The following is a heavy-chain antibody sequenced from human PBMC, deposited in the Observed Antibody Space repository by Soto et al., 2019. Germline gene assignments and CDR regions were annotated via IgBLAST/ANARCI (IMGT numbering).Heavy chain of an antibody. D-gene: IGHD2-15*01. J-gene: IGHJ1*01. V-gene: IGHV1-18*04. CDR1: GYTFTSHG. Sequence: ASVKVSCKASGYTFTSHGISWVRQAPGQGLEWMGRISAYNGNTNYVEKLQGRATMATDTSTSTAYMELRSLTSDDTAVYYCARDQADCSGGSCYSAEYFHHWGQGTLVTVSS. CDR2: ISAYNGNT. CDR3: ARDQADCSGGSCYSAEYFHH.